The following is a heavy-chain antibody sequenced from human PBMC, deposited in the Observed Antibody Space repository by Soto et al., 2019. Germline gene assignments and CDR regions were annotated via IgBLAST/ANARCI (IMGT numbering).Heavy chain of an antibody. Sequence: EVQLVESGGVVVQPGGSLRLSCAASGFTFDDYAMHWVRQAPGKGLEWVSLNSWDGGSTYYADSVKGRFTISRDNSKNSRYLQMNSLRAEDTALYYCAKAIYGSGSYYYYYYYGMDVWGQGTTVTVSS. CDR3: AKAIYGSGSYYYYYYYGMDV. J-gene: IGHJ6*02. D-gene: IGHD3-10*01. CDR2: NSWDGGST. CDR1: GFTFDDYA. V-gene: IGHV3-43D*04.